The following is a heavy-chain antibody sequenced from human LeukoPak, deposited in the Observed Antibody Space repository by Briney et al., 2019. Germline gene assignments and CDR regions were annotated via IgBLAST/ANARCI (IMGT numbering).Heavy chain of an antibody. CDR1: GDSISSGAYY. Sequence: SETLSLTCTVSGDSISSGAYYWTWIRQHPGKVLEWIGYIYYSGSTYYNPSLKSRVTISVDTSKNQFSLRLSSVTAADTAVYYCARVGRGYSPYYYYAMDVWGQGTTVTVSS. D-gene: IGHD4-23*01. V-gene: IGHV4-31*03. J-gene: IGHJ6*02. CDR2: IYYSGST. CDR3: ARVGRGYSPYYYYAMDV.